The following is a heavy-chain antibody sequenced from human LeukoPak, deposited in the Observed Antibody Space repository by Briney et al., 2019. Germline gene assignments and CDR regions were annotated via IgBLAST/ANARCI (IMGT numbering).Heavy chain of an antibody. D-gene: IGHD2-2*01. J-gene: IGHJ4*02. CDR1: GYPFTRYG. Sequence: ASVKVSCKASGYPFTRYGISWVRQAPGQGLEWMGWINPDNGNTKYAQKFQGRVTMTTDTSTSTAHMELRSLRSDDTAVYYCATYYCSTTGCYPYFFDYWGQGTLATVSS. V-gene: IGHV1-18*01. CDR2: INPDNGNT. CDR3: ATYYCSTTGCYPYFFDY.